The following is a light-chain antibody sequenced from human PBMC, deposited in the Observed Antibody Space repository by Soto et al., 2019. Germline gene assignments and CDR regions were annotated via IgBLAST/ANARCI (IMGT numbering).Light chain of an antibody. Sequence: EIVLTQSPGTLSLSPGERTTLSCRASLSVSSSNLLWYQQKRGQAPRLLIYGAYKRATGIPDRFSGSGSGTDFTLTISRLEPEDFALYYCQHYGNSPPYTFGQGTKVEIK. CDR1: LSVSSSN. V-gene: IGKV3-20*01. J-gene: IGKJ2*01. CDR2: GAY. CDR3: QHYGNSPPYT.